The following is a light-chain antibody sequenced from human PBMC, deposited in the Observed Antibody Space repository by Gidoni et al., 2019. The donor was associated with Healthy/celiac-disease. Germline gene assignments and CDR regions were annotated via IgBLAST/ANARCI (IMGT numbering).Light chain of an antibody. Sequence: QMTQSPSSLSASVGDRVTITCRGSQSISSYLNWYQQTPGKAPKLLIYAASSLQSGVPSRFSGSGSGTDFTLTISSLQPEDFATYYCQQSYSTPPWTFGQGTKVEIK. V-gene: IGKV1-39*01. CDR3: QQSYSTPPWT. CDR1: QSISSY. J-gene: IGKJ1*01. CDR2: AAS.